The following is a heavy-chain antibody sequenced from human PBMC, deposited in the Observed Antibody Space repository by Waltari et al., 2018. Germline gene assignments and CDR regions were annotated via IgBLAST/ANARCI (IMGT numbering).Heavy chain of an antibody. J-gene: IGHJ4*02. CDR3: ARLLYYYGSGSYSAGYYFDY. CDR1: GGSISSSSYY. Sequence: QLQLQESGPGLVKPSETLSLTCTVSGGSISSSSYYWGWIRQPPGKGLEWIGSIYYSGSTDYNPSLKSRVTISVDTSKNQFSLKLSSVTAADTAVYYCARLLYYYGSGSYSAGYYFDYWGQGTLVTVSS. CDR2: IYYSGST. D-gene: IGHD3-10*01. V-gene: IGHV4-39*07.